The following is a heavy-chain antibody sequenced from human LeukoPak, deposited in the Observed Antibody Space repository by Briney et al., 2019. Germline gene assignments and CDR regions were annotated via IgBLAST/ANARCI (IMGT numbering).Heavy chain of an antibody. V-gene: IGHV3-48*03. CDR2: ISSSGSTI. CDR3: ARVGELRPPDY. Sequence: GGSLRLSCAASGFTFSSYEMNWVRQAPGKGLEWVSYISSSGSTIYYADSVKGRFTISRDNAKNSLYLQMNSLRAEDTAVYYCARVGELRPPDYWGQETLVTVSS. J-gene: IGHJ4*02. CDR1: GFTFSSYE. D-gene: IGHD1-26*01.